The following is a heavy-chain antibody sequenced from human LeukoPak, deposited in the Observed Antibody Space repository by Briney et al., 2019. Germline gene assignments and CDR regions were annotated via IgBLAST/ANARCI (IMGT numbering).Heavy chain of an antibody. Sequence: SGTLSLTCAVSGGSISSSNWWSWVRQPPGKGLEWIGEIYHSGSTNYNPSLKSRVTISVDKSKNQFSLHLNSVTPEDTAVYYCARRLTQYDCFDPWGQGILVTVSS. D-gene: IGHD2-2*01. CDR2: IYHSGST. V-gene: IGHV4-4*02. CDR3: ARRLTQYDCFDP. J-gene: IGHJ5*02. CDR1: GGSISSSNW.